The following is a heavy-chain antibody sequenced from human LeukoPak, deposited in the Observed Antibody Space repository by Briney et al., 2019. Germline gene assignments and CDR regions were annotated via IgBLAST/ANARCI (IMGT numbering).Heavy chain of an antibody. Sequence: ASVKVSCKASGYTFSGYYMHWVRQVPGQGLEWMGWINPNSGGTNYAQKFQGRVTMTRDTSISTAYMEVSRLRSDDTAVYYCARDLRAVFSDYYYYMDVWGKGTTVTVSS. J-gene: IGHJ6*03. V-gene: IGHV1-2*02. CDR3: ARDLRAVFSDYYYYMDV. D-gene: IGHD6-19*01. CDR1: GYTFSGYY. CDR2: INPNSGGT.